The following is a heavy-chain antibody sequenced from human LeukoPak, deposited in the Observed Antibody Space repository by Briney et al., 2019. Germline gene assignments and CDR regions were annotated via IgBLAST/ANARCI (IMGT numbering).Heavy chain of an antibody. V-gene: IGHV3-7*01. D-gene: IGHD4-23*01. CDR1: GFTFSSYW. CDR2: IKQDGSEK. Sequence: PGGSLRLSCAASGFTFSSYWMSWVRQAPGKGLEWVANIKQDGSEKYYVDSVRGRFTISRDNAKNSLYLQMNSLRAEDTAVYYCARDQAVVTPVSYDYMDVWGKGTTVTISS. CDR3: ARDQAVVTPVSYDYMDV. J-gene: IGHJ6*03.